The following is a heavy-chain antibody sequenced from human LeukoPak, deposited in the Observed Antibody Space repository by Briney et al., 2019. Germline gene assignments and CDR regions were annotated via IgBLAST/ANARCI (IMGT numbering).Heavy chain of an antibody. V-gene: IGHV3-23*01. CDR1: GFTFSSYG. J-gene: IGHJ5*02. CDR2: ISGSGGST. Sequence: PGGTLRLSCAPSGFTFSSYGMSCARQAPGKGLEWVSAISGSGGSTYYADSVKGRFTISRDNSKNTLYLQMNSLRAEDTAVYYCAKGGDFDWLRNSNWFDPWGQGALVTVSS. D-gene: IGHD3-9*01. CDR3: AKGGDFDWLRNSNWFDP.